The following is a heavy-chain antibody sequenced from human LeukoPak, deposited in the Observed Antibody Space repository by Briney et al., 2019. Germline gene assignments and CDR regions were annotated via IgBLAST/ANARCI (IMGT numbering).Heavy chain of an antibody. CDR3: ARFAAGGSYYYYMDV. Sequence: GGSLRLSCAASGFSFSSYWMSWVRQAPGKGLEWVANIKQDGSEKYYVDSVEGRFTISRDNAKNSLYLQMNSLRADDTAVYYCARFAAGGSYYYYMDVWGKGTTVTVSS. CDR2: IKQDGSEK. J-gene: IGHJ6*03. V-gene: IGHV3-7*01. D-gene: IGHD6-25*01. CDR1: GFSFSSYW.